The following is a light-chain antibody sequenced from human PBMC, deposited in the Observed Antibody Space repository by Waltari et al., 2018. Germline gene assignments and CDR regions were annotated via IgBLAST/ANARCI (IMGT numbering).Light chain of an antibody. J-gene: IGLJ1*01. CDR3: SSYTGSSIRYV. CDR2: GVS. CDR1: SSDVGGYHY. Sequence: QSDLTQPASVSGSPGQSLTISCTGTSSDVGGYHYVSRYQQPPGKAPKLMIYGVSNRPSGVSNRFSGSKSGNTASLTISGLQAEDEADYYCSSYTGSSIRYVFGTGTKVTVL. V-gene: IGLV2-14*01.